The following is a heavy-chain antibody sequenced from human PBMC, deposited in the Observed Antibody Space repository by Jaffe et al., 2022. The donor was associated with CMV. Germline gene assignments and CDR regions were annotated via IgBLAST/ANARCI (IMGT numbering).Heavy chain of an antibody. CDR1: GFTVSSTS. CDR2: IYSGSST. Sequence: EVQLVDSGGGLIQPGGSLRISCSASGFTVSSTSMTWVRQAPGKGLEWVSIIYSGSSTDYADSVKGRFTISRDNSKNTLYLQMNSLRAEDAAVYYCARDSGYRRSDGAYSVGAFDLWGQGTMVTVSS. CDR3: ARDSGYRRSDGAYSVGAFDL. D-gene: IGHD6-13*01. J-gene: IGHJ3*01. V-gene: IGHV3-53*01.